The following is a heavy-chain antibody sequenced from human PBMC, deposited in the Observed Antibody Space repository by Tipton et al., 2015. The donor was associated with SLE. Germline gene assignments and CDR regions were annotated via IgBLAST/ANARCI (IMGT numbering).Heavy chain of an antibody. J-gene: IGHJ4*02. CDR2: INHSGST. CDR1: GGSFSGYY. D-gene: IGHD3-16*01. Sequence: TLSLTCAVYGGSFSGYYWSWIRQPPGKGLEWIGEINHSGSTNYNPSPKSRVTISVDTSKNQFSLKLSSVTAADTAVYYCARIQVGEAAFDYWGQGTLVTVSS. CDR3: ARIQVGEAAFDY. V-gene: IGHV4-34*01.